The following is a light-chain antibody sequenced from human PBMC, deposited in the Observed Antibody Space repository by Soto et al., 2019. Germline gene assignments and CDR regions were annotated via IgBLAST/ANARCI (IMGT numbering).Light chain of an antibody. V-gene: IGKV3-15*01. J-gene: IGKJ1*01. CDR2: RAS. CDR1: QNIYSN. Sequence: IVMTQSPATLSVSPGERVTLSCRASQNIYSNIAWYQQRPGQAPRLLIYRASTRATGVPARFSGSGSETDFTLTISSLQSEDFTVYSCLQYHNLWAFGQGTKVEIK. CDR3: LQYHNLWA.